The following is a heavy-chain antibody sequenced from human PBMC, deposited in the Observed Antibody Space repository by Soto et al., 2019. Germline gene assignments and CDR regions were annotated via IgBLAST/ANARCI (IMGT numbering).Heavy chain of an antibody. CDR2: IGTSSSYI. V-gene: IGHV3-21*01. J-gene: IGHJ6*02. CDR1: GFTFSSYT. Sequence: EVQLVESGGGLVKPGGSLRLSCAASGFTFSSYTMNWVRQAPGRGLEWVSSIGTSSSYIYYADSVKGRFTISRDNAKNSLFLQMNSLRAADTAVYYCARDSVRDYLYYYYGMDVWGQGTTVTVSS. CDR3: ARDSVRDYLYYYYGMDV. D-gene: IGHD4-17*01.